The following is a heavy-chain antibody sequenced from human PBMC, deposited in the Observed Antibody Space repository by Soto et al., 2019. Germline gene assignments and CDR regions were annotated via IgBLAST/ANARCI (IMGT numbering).Heavy chain of an antibody. CDR2: IIPSFGTA. J-gene: IGHJ6*01. D-gene: IGHD1-7*01. CDR3: GSSGTTWLYYYYGMDV. Sequence: QVQLVQSGAEVKKPGSSVKVSCKASGGTFSSYAISWVRQAPGQGLEWMGGIIPSFGTANYAQKFQGRVTITADESTSTAYMELSSLRSEDTAVYYCGSSGTTWLYYYYGMDVWGQGTTVTVSS. V-gene: IGHV1-69*12. CDR1: GGTFSSYA.